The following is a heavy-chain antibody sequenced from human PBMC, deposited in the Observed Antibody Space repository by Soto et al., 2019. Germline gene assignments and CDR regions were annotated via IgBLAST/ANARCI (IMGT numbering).Heavy chain of an antibody. D-gene: IGHD1-1*01. CDR1: GYSFTSYW. Sequence: PGESLKISCNGSGYSFTSYWIGWVRQMPGKGLEWMGIIHPGDSVTRYSPSFQGQVTISADKSISSAYLQWSSLRASDTAIYYCARLSGTASSPYGMDVWGQGTTVTVSS. CDR2: IHPGDSVT. CDR3: ARLSGTASSPYGMDV. J-gene: IGHJ6*02. V-gene: IGHV5-51*01.